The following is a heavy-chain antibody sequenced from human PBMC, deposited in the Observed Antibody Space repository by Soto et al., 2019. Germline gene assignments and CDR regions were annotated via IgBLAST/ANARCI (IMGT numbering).Heavy chain of an antibody. CDR2: INHSGST. CDR1: GGSFSGYY. CDR3: ARGVAAAHTEYFQH. Sequence: SETLSLTCAVYGGSFSGYYWSWIRQPPGKGLEWIGEINHSGSTNYNPSLKSRVTISVDTSKNQFSLKLSSVTAADTAVYYCARGVAAAHTEYFQHWGRGT. D-gene: IGHD6-13*01. V-gene: IGHV4-34*01. J-gene: IGHJ1*01.